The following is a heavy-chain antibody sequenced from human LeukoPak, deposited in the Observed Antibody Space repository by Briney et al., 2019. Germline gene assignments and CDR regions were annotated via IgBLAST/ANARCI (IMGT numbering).Heavy chain of an antibody. J-gene: IGHJ5*02. CDR3: ARDLGQYYDTSDNWFDP. CDR2: INSDGINT. CDR1: GLTISNNW. V-gene: IGHV3-74*01. Sequence: GGSLRLSCADSGLTISNNWMSWVRQAPGKGLEWVSRINSDGINTSYADSVKGRFTISRDNAKNTLNLQMNSLRAEDTAVYYCARDLGQYYDTSDNWFDPWGQGTLVTVSS. D-gene: IGHD3-22*01.